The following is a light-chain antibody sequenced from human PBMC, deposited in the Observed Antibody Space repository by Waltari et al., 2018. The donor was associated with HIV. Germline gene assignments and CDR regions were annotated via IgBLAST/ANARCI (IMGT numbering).Light chain of an antibody. Sequence: DIAMIQSPDYLAVSPGESVSISCRSSQSLQHRNGHNYLDWYVQRPGQAPQLLIYLSSRRASVVPDRIAGSGSGRYFILKIIRVEAEDVGVYYCMHGQQTPVFGQGTKVEVK. CDR1: QSLQHRNGHNY. CDR3: MHGQQTPV. J-gene: IGKJ1*01. CDR2: LSS. V-gene: IGKV2-28*01.